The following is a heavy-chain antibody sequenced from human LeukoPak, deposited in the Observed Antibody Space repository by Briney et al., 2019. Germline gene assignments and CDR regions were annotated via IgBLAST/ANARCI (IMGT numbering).Heavy chain of an antibody. D-gene: IGHD3-22*01. CDR2: ISWNSGSI. J-gene: IGHJ4*02. Sequence: GRSLRLSCAASGFTFDDYAMHWVRPAPGTGLEWVSGISWNSGSIGYADSVKGRFTISRDNAKNSLYLQMNSLRAEDTALYYCAKGTTMIHTTIDYWGQGTLVTVSS. CDR1: GFTFDDYA. V-gene: IGHV3-9*01. CDR3: AKGTTMIHTTIDY.